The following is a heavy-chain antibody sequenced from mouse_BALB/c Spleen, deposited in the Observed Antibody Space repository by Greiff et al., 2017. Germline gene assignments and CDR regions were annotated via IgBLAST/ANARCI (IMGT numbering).Heavy chain of an antibody. CDR3: ARDYYYGSRYYYAMDY. CDR1: GFTFSSYA. D-gene: IGHD1-1*01. J-gene: IGHJ4*01. Sequence: DVMLVESGGGLVKPGGSLKLSCAASGFTFSSYAMSWVRQSPEKRLEWVAEISSGGSYTYYPDTVTGRFTISRDNAKNTLYLEMSSLRSEDTAMYYCARDYYYGSRYYYAMDYWGQGTSVTVSS. CDR2: ISSGGSYT. V-gene: IGHV5-9-4*01.